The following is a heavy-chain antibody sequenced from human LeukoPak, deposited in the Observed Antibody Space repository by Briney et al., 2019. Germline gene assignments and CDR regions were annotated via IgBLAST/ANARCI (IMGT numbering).Heavy chain of an antibody. D-gene: IGHD4-17*01. CDR3: ARSWADYGFDY. J-gene: IGHJ4*02. V-gene: IGHV4-34*01. CDR2: INHSGST. Sequence: SETLSLTCAVYVGSFSGYYWSWIRQPPGKGLEWIGEINHSGSTNYNPSLKSRVTISVDTSKNQFSLKLSSVTAADTAVYYCARSWADYGFDYWGQGTLVTVSS. CDR1: VGSFSGYY.